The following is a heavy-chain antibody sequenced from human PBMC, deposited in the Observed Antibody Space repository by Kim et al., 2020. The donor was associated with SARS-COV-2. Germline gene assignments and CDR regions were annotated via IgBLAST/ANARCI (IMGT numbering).Heavy chain of an antibody. CDR2: T. J-gene: IGHJ4*02. Sequence: TIYAQKFQGRVTMTEDTSTDTAYMELSSLRSEDTAVYYCASMVRGVQLDYWGQGTLVTVSS. CDR3: ASMVRGVQLDY. D-gene: IGHD3-10*01. V-gene: IGHV1-24*01.